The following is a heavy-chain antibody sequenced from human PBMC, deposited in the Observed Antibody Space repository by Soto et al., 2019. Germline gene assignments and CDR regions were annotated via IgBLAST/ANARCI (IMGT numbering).Heavy chain of an antibody. CDR3: ARFGRVMDV. V-gene: IGHV4-4*02. Sequence: QVQLQESGPGLVKPSGTLSLTCAVSGGSISGINWLYWVLQPPGKGLEWIGELYHSGSTHYNPALQSRVTISVAQSKTQFSPNLSSVTAADTAVYYCARFGRVMDVWGPGTTVTVSS. CDR2: LYHSGST. D-gene: IGHD3-10*01. J-gene: IGHJ6*02. CDR1: GGSISGINW.